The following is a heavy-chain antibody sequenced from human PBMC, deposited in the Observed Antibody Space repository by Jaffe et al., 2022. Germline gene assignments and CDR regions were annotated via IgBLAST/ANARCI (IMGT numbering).Heavy chain of an antibody. CDR3: ARHALVVVAATTLWWFDP. CDR1: GGSISSSSYY. J-gene: IGHJ5*02. Sequence: QLQLQESGPGLVKPSETLSLTCTVSGGSISSSSYYWGWIRQPPGKGLEWIGSIYYSGSTYYNPSLKSRVTISVDTSKNQFSLKLSSVTAADTAVYYCARHALVVVAATTLWWFDPWGQGTLVTVSS. V-gene: IGHV4-39*01. CDR2: IYYSGST. D-gene: IGHD2-15*01.